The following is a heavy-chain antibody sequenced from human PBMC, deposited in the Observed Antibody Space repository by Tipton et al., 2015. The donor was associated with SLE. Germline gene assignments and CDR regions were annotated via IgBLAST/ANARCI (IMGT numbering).Heavy chain of an antibody. CDR2: IYSGGST. CDR3: ARESGSAGYFDY. V-gene: IGHV3-53*05. CDR1: GFTVSSNY. J-gene: IGHJ4*02. Sequence: GSLRLSCAASGFTVSSNYMGWVRQAPGKGLEWVSVIYSGGSTYYADSVKGRFTISRDNSKNTLYLQMNSLRAEDTAVYYCARESGSAGYFDYWGQGTLVTVSS. D-gene: IGHD1-26*01.